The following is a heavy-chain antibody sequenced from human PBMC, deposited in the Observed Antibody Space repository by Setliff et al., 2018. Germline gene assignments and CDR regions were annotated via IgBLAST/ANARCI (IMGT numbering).Heavy chain of an antibody. CDR1: GFTFSTYT. V-gene: IGHV3-48*01. CDR2: ITSSSSTI. CDR3: ARDGGEY. D-gene: IGHD3-16*01. J-gene: IGHJ4*02. Sequence: LRLSCAASGFTFSTYTMNWVRQAPGKGLEWISYITSSSSTIDYADSVKGRFTISRDDAKNSLYLQMNSLRAEDTAVYYCARDGGEYWGQGTLVTVSS.